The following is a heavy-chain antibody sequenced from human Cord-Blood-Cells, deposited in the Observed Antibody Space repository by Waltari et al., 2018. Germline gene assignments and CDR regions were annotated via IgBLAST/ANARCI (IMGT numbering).Heavy chain of an antibody. CDR3: ASPKYCSSTSCDSPEFDY. CDR2: IYFSGSN. Sequence: QLQLQESGPGLVKPSETLSLTCTVSGGSISSSSYYWGWTRQPPGKGREGVGIIYFSGSNYCTPSLKSGVTISVDTSKNQFSLKLSSVTAAATAVYYCASPKYCSSTSCDSPEFDYWGQGTLVTVSS. V-gene: IGHV4-39*01. CDR1: GGSISSSSYY. D-gene: IGHD2-2*01. J-gene: IGHJ4*02.